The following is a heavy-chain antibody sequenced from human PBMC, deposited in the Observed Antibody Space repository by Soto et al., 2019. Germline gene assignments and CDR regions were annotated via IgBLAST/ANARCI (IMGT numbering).Heavy chain of an antibody. CDR1: GASISGFY. V-gene: IGHV4-4*07. Sequence: SETLSLTCTVSGASISGFYWSWIRKSAGKGLEWIGRIYATGTTDYNPSLKSRVMMSVDTSKKQFSLKLRSVTAADTAVYYCVRDGTKTLRDWFDPWGQGISVTV. CDR2: IYATGTT. CDR3: VRDGTKTLRDWFDP. J-gene: IGHJ5*02. D-gene: IGHD1-1*01.